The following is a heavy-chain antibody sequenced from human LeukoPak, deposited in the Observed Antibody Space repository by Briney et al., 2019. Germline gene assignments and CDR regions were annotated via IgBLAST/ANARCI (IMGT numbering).Heavy chain of an antibody. CDR2: ISSSSSTI. Sequence: GGSLRLSCAASGFTFSSYSMNWVRQAPGKGLEWVSYISSSSSTIYYADSVKGRFTISRDNSKNSLYLQMNSLRTEDTALYYCAKGNSIAVSAFFDYWGQGTLVTVSS. CDR3: AKGNSIAVSAFFDY. D-gene: IGHD6-19*01. J-gene: IGHJ4*02. CDR1: GFTFSSYS. V-gene: IGHV3-48*04.